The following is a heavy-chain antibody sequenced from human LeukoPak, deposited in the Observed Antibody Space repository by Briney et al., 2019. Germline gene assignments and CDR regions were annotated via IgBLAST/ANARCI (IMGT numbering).Heavy chain of an antibody. CDR2: INPSGGST. CDR3: ARDNGDYWFDY. J-gene: IGHJ4*02. V-gene: IGHV1-46*01. D-gene: IGHD4-17*01. CDR1: GYTFTGYY. Sequence: ASVKVSCKASGYTFTGYYMHWVRQAPGQGLEWMGIINPSGGSTSYAQKFQGRVTMTRDTSTSTVYMELSSLRSEDTAVYYCARDNGDYWFDYWGQGTLVTVSS.